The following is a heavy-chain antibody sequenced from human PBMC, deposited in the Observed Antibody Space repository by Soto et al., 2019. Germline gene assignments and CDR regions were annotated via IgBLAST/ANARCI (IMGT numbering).Heavy chain of an antibody. D-gene: IGHD2-21*01. J-gene: IGHJ1*01. V-gene: IGHV4-31*03. CDR3: ASWGGGVGFQH. CDR1: GGSISSGGYY. CDR2: IYYSGST. Sequence: QVQLQESGPGLVKPSQTLSLTCTVSGGSISSGGYYWSWIRQHPGKGLEWIGYIYYSGSTYYNLSLKARVTIAVDTSKDQFSLKLSSVTAAETAVYYCASWGGGVGFQHWGQGTLVTVSS.